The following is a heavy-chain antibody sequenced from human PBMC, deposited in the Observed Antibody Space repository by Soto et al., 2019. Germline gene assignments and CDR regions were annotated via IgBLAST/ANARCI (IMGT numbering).Heavy chain of an antibody. D-gene: IGHD2-2*02. V-gene: IGHV2-5*01. CDR1: GFSLNSTGMG. CDR3: APSYCSSTSCYRGFDY. CDR2: IYWNDDK. J-gene: IGHJ4*02. Sequence: QITLKESGPTLVRPTQTLTLTCSFSGFSLNSTGMGVGWIRQPPGKALEWLALIYWNDDKRYSPSLKSSLSITKDTSENQVVLTMTNMDSVDTATYYCAPSYCSSTSCYRGFDYWGQGTLVTVSS.